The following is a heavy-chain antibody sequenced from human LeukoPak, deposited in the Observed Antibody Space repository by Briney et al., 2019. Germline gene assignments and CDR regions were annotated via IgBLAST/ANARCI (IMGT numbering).Heavy chain of an antibody. CDR1: GFIFGNFW. J-gene: IGHJ6*02. V-gene: IGHV3-7*05. Sequence: GGSLRLSYAASGFIFGNFWMTWVRQAPGKGLEWVANVKQDGSERYYVDSLKGRFTISRDNARNSLHLQMNSLRAEDTAVYYCARLTFGGFLYGMDVWGQGTTVTVSS. CDR3: ARLTFGGFLYGMDV. D-gene: IGHD3-16*01. CDR2: VKQDGSER.